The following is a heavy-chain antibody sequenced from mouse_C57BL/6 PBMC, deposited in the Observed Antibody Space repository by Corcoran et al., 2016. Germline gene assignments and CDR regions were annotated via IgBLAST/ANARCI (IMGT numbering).Heavy chain of an antibody. CDR3: ARWYYSNFFDY. V-gene: IGHV1-19*01. D-gene: IGHD2-5*01. CDR1: GYTFTDYY. CDR2: INPYNGGT. Sequence: EVQLQQSGPVLVKPGASVKMSCKASGYTFTDYYMNWGKQSHGKSLEWIGVINPYNGGTSYNQKFKGKATLTVDKSSSTAYMELNSLTSEDSAVYYCARWYYSNFFDYWGQGTTLTVSS. J-gene: IGHJ2*01.